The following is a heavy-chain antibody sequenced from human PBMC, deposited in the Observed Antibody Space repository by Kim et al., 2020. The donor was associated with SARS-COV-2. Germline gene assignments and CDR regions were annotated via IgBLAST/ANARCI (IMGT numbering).Heavy chain of an antibody. J-gene: IGHJ3*02. CDR2: INTNTGNP. CDR3: ATTYSSSWWNAFDI. D-gene: IGHD6-13*01. V-gene: IGHV7-4-1*02. CDR1: GYTFTSYA. Sequence: ASVKVSCKASGYTFTSYAMNWVRQAPGQGLEWMGWINTNTGNPTYAQGFTGRFVFSLDTSVSTAYLQISSLKAEDTAVYYCATTYSSSWWNAFDIWGQGTMVTVSS.